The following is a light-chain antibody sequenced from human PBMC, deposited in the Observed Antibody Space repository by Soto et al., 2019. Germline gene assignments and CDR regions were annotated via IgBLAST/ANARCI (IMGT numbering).Light chain of an antibody. Sequence: DIQMTQSPSTLSASVGDRVPLTCRASQSISTWLAWYQQEPGKAPKLRSQKASSLQSGVPSRFSGSGSGTDCTRTISSLHPDDFATYYCQQYNSYSPTFGQGTKVEIK. J-gene: IGKJ1*01. CDR2: KAS. V-gene: IGKV1-5*03. CDR1: QSISTW. CDR3: QQYNSYSPT.